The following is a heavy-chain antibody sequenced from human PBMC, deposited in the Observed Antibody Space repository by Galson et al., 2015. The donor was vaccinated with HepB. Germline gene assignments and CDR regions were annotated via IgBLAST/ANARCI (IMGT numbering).Heavy chain of an antibody. D-gene: IGHD2-15*01. CDR1: GYSFTSYW. CDR2: IYPGDSET. J-gene: IGHJ4*02. Sequence: QSGAEVKKSGESLKISCKGSGYSFTSYWIGWVRQMPGKGLEWMGIIYPGDSETRYSPSFQGQVTISADKSIYTAYLQWSSLKASDTAMYYCARHRVGYCSGGSCHDFDYWGQGTLVTVSS. V-gene: IGHV5-51*01. CDR3: ARHRVGYCSGGSCHDFDY.